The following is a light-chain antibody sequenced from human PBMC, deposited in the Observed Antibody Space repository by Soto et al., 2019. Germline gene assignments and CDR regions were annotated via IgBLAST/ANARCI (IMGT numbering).Light chain of an antibody. Sequence: ETVLTQSPGTLSLSPGEGATLSCRASQRVDSRYLAWYQQRPGQAPRLLISATSTRASGIPDRFSGSGSGTDFTFTISRLEPEDFPVYYCQQYATAPYTFGRGTTLEF. CDR2: ATS. CDR1: QRVDSRY. J-gene: IGKJ2*01. CDR3: QQYATAPYT. V-gene: IGKV3-20*01.